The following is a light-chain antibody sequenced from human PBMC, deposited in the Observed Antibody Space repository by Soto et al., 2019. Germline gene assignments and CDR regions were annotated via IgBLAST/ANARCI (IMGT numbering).Light chain of an antibody. CDR1: SRDIGNYNY. J-gene: IGLJ1*01. V-gene: IGLV2-14*01. Sequence: QSVLTQPASVSGSPGQSITISCTGTSRDIGNYNYVSWYQHHPGKAPKLMIYEVTSRPSGVSDRFSGSKSGMTASLTISGLQPEEDADSFCASYRSAKTLVVFGTGTKVTVL. CDR2: EVT. CDR3: ASYRSAKTLVV.